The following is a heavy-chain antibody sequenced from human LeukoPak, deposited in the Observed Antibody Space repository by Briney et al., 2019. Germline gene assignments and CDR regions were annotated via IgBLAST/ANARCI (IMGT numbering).Heavy chain of an antibody. V-gene: IGHV3-64*01. Sequence: AGGSLRLSCAASGFIFSGHPMHWLRQAPGKGLECVSAISPDGTKTYYTNSVKGRFTISRDNSKNTLYLQMGSLRDEDMAMYYCAREEPAGSTDYWGQGTLVTVSS. J-gene: IGHJ4*02. CDR3: AREEPAGSTDY. CDR1: GFIFSGHP. D-gene: IGHD1-14*01. CDR2: ISPDGTKT.